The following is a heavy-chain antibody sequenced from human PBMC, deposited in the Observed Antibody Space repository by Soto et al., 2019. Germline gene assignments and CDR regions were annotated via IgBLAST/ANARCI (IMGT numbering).Heavy chain of an antibody. Sequence: QVQLQESGPGLVKPSGTLSLTCAVSGGSISSSNWWSWVRQPPGKGLEWIGEIFHSGSTNYRPSLKSGVTISVDKSKNQFSLKLSSVTAADTAVYYCARVSGSYYYGMDVWGQGITVTVSS. V-gene: IGHV4-4*02. CDR1: GGSISSSNW. CDR3: ARVSGSYYYGMDV. CDR2: IFHSGST. D-gene: IGHD1-26*01. J-gene: IGHJ6*02.